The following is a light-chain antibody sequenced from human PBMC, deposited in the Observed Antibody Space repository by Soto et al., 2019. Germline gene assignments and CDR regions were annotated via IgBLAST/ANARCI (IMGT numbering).Light chain of an antibody. CDR2: DGS. V-gene: IGKV1-5*01. CDR3: QQCSTDPVT. J-gene: IGKJ1*01. Sequence: DIQMTQSPSTLSASVGDRVIITCRASRSVANWLAWYQQKPGKAPKVLIFDGSTLRSGVPSRFSGSGSGTEFSLTISSLQPDDFATYYCQQCSTDPVTFGQGTKVEVK. CDR1: RSVANW.